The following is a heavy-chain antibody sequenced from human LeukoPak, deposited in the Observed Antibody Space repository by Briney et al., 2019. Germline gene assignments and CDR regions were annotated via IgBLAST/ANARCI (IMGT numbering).Heavy chain of an antibody. J-gene: IGHJ3*02. V-gene: IGHV1-69*01. CDR3: ARAQGENLITMIVPSAFDI. D-gene: IGHD3-22*01. Sequence: SVKVSCKASGGTFSSYASSWVRQAPGQGLEWMGGIIPIFGTANYAQKFQGRVTITADESTSTAYMELSSLRSEDTAVYYCARAQGENLITMIVPSAFDIWGRGTMVTVSS. CDR2: IIPIFGTA. CDR1: GGTFSSYA.